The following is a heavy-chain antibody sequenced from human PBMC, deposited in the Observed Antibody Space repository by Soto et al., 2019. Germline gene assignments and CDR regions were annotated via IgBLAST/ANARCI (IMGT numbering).Heavy chain of an antibody. Sequence: QVQLVESGGGVVQPGRSLRLSCAPSGFTFSSYARQWVRQAPGKGLEWVAVISYDGSNKYYADCVKGRFTISRDNSKNTLFLQINSLRAEDTAVYYCARVGRLHYFDYWGQGALVTVSS. CDR3: ARVGRLHYFDY. D-gene: IGHD6-25*01. CDR2: ISYDGSNK. J-gene: IGHJ4*02. V-gene: IGHV3-30-3*01. CDR1: GFTFSSYA.